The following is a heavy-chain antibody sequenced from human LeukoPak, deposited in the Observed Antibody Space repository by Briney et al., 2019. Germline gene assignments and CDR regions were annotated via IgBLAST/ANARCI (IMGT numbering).Heavy chain of an antibody. D-gene: IGHD3-10*01. V-gene: IGHV4-59*01. J-gene: IGHJ6*02. Sequence: SETLSLTCTVSGGSISNYYWKWIRQPPGKGLEWVGYISYHGNTNYSPALKSRLTMSVDTSKNQFSLKLSTVTAADTAVYYCARGYTMVRDYGMDVWGQGTTVTVSS. CDR3: ARGYTMVRDYGMDV. CDR1: GGSISNYY. CDR2: ISYHGNT.